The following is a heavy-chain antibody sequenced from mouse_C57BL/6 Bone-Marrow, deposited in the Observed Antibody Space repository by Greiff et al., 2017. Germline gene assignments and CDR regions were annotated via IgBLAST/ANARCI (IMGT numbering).Heavy chain of an antibody. J-gene: IGHJ2*01. CDR1: GYTFTSYW. Sequence: QVQLQQPGAELVKPGASVKLSCKASGYTFTSYWMHWVKQRPGQGLEWIGMIHPNSGSTNYNEKFKSKATLTVDKSSSTAYMQLSSLTSEDSAVYDCAIREYYDYDGYYFDYWGQGTTLTVSS. CDR3: AIREYYDYDGYYFDY. D-gene: IGHD2-4*01. V-gene: IGHV1-64*01. CDR2: IHPNSGST.